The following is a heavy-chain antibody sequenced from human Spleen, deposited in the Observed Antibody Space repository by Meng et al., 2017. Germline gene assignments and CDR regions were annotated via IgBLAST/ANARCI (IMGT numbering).Heavy chain of an antibody. Sequence: GESLKISCAASGFTFSSYWMSWVRQAPGKGLEWVSLISGGDGTTHYADSVKGRFTISRDISKNTLYLQMNSLRAKDTAVYYCARHAKDGGGFYSRFDCWGHGTLVTVSS. V-gene: IGHV3-23*01. CDR1: GFTFSSYW. D-gene: IGHD3-10*01. J-gene: IGHJ4*01. CDR3: ARHAKDGGGFYSRFDC. CDR2: ISGGDGTT.